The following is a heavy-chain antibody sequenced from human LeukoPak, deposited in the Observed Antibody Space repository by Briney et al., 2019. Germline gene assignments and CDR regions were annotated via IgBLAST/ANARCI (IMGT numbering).Heavy chain of an antibody. CDR3: AKAGVHCSGGSCYLDY. CDR2: ISGSGGST. CDR1: GFTFSSYA. Sequence: GGSLRLSCAASGFTFSSYAMSWVRQAPGKGLEWVSAISGSGGSTYYADSVKGRFTISRDNSKNTLYLQMNSLRAEDTAVYYSAKAGVHCSGGSCYLDYWGQGTLVTVSS. D-gene: IGHD2-15*01. V-gene: IGHV3-23*01. J-gene: IGHJ4*02.